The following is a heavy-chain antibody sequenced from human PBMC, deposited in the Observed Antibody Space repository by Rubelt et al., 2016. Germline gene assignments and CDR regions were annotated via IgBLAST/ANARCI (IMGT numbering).Heavy chain of an antibody. CDR2: ISAYNGNT. Sequence: YGISWVRQAPGQGLEWMGWISAYNGNTNYAQKLQGRVTMTTDTSTSTAYMELRSLRSDDTAIYYCARRSPVGATTHFDYWGQGTLVTVSS. V-gene: IGHV1-18*01. D-gene: IGHD1-26*01. CDR3: ARRSPVGATTHFDY. CDR1: YG. J-gene: IGHJ4*02.